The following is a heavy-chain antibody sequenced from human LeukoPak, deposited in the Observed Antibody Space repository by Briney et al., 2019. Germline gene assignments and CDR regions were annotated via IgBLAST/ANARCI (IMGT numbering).Heavy chain of an antibody. V-gene: IGHV1-2*02. D-gene: IGHD5-18*01. CDR3: ARDGPIQRWLNPEFYFDY. J-gene: IGHJ4*02. CDR2: INPNSGGT. CDR1: DYTFTSYG. Sequence: GASVKVSCKASDYTFTSYGISCVRQGPGQGLEWMGGINPNSGGTNYAQKFQGRVTMTRDTSISTAYMELSRLRSDDTAVYYCARDGPIQRWLNPEFYFDYWGQGTLVTVSS.